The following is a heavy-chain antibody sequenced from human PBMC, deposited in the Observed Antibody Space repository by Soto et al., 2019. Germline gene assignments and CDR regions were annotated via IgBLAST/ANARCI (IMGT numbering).Heavy chain of an antibody. Sequence: QVQLQESGPGLVKPSETLSLTCTVSGGSVSSGSYYWSWIRQPPGKGLEWIGYIYYSGSTNYNPSLMSRVTISVDTSKNQFSLKLSSVTAADTAVYYCARDCGWLRWGQGTLVTVSS. V-gene: IGHV4-61*01. CDR2: IYYSGST. D-gene: IGHD6-19*01. J-gene: IGHJ4*02. CDR1: GGSVSSGSYY. CDR3: ARDCGWLR.